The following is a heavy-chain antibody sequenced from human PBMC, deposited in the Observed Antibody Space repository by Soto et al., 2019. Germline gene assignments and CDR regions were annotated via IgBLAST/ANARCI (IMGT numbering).Heavy chain of an antibody. V-gene: IGHV1-69*08. Sequence: QVQLVQSGAEVKKPGSSVKVSCKASGGTFSSYTISWVRQAPGQGLEWMGRIIPILGIANYAQKFQGRVTITADKSTSTAYMELSSLRSEDTAVYYCARDRGFWSGYQYYYYMDVWGKGTTVTVSS. CDR3: ARDRGFWSGYQYYYYMDV. CDR2: IIPILGIA. D-gene: IGHD3-3*01. J-gene: IGHJ6*03. CDR1: GGTFSSYT.